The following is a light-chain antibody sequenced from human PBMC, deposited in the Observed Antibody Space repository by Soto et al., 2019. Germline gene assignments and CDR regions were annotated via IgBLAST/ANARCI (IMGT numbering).Light chain of an antibody. J-gene: IGKJ1*01. CDR2: GAS. CDR1: QSVSSSY. V-gene: IGKV3-20*01. Sequence: EVVLTQSPVTLSLSPGERATLSCRASQSVSSSYLAWYHQKRGQAPRLLIYGASSRATGIPDRFSGSGSGTDFTLTISRLEPDDFAVYYCQQYGSSRTFGQGTKVDI. CDR3: QQYGSSRT.